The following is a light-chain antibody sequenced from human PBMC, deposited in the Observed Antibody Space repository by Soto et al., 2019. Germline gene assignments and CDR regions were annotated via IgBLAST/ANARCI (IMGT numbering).Light chain of an antibody. V-gene: IGKV3-15*01. Sequence: EIVLTQSPATLSVSPGERATLSCRTSQVIGTNLPWYQQKPGQAPRLLMYGAFIRAPGFPVRFRGTGSGSAFTHTISSLKSEDGALCSCQQYDKWRYTFGQGT. CDR2: GAF. J-gene: IGKJ2*01. CDR3: QQYDKWRYT. CDR1: QVIGTN.